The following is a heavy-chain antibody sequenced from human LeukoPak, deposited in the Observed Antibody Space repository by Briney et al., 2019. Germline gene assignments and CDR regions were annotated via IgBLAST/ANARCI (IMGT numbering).Heavy chain of an antibody. CDR2: INPNTGDT. J-gene: IGHJ4*02. CDR1: GYYFSDSY. Sequence: ASVRVSCKASGYYFSDSYLHWVRQAPGRGREWLGWINPNTGDTHYAPRFQGRVTLTSDTSVSTAYMDVSRLRSDDTAVYYCVRDETADCSRGSCYWDWGQGTLVTVSS. D-gene: IGHD2-15*01. V-gene: IGHV1-2*02. CDR3: VRDETADCSRGSCYWD.